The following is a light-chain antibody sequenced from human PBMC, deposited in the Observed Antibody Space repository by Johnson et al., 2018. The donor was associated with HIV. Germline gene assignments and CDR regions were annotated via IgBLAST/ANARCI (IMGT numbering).Light chain of an antibody. J-gene: IGLJ1*01. CDR3: ATWDTSLSAGGV. Sequence: QAVLTQPPSVSAAPGQKVTVSCSGSSSNIGNNFVSWYQQVPGTAPKLLIYDTDKRPSGIPDRFSGSKSGTSATLDITGLQTGDEADYYCATWDTSLSAGGVFGTGTKVTVL. CDR1: SSNIGNNF. V-gene: IGLV1-51*01. CDR2: DTD.